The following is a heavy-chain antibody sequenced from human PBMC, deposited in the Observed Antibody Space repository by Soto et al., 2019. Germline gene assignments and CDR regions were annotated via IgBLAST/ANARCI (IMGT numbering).Heavy chain of an antibody. CDR2: IIPIFGTA. CDR3: ARSQSRLRVYYYYGMDV. D-gene: IGHD2-2*01. Sequence: QVQLVQSGAEVKKPGSSVKVSCKASGGTFSSYAISWVRQAPGQGLEWMGGIIPIFGTANYAQKFQGRVTITADESTSTAYMELSSLRSEDTAVYYCARSQSRLRVYYYYGMDVWGQGTTVTVSS. CDR1: GGTFSSYA. J-gene: IGHJ6*02. V-gene: IGHV1-69*12.